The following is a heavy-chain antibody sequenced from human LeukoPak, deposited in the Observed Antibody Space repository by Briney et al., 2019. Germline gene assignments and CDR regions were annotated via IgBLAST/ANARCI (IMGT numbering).Heavy chain of an antibody. Sequence: PGGSLRLSCAASGFTFSSYSMNWVRQAPGKGLEWVSSINSSSTYIYYADSVKGRFTISRDNAKNSLYLQMNSLRAEDTAVYYCARESIIGTTVSYYFDYWGQGTLVTVSS. CDR3: ARESIIGTTVSYYFDY. V-gene: IGHV3-21*01. CDR1: GFTFSSYS. CDR2: INSSSTYI. J-gene: IGHJ4*02. D-gene: IGHD1-20*01.